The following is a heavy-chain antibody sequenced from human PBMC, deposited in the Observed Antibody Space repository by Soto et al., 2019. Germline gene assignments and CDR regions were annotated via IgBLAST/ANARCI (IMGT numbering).Heavy chain of an antibody. D-gene: IGHD3-22*01. V-gene: IGHV4-31*03. CDR3: ASGGYYLRGGVDY. J-gene: IGHJ4*02. CDR2: IYYSGST. CDR1: GGSISSGGYY. Sequence: QVQLQESGPGLVKPSQTLSLTCTVSGGSISSGGYYWSWIRQHPGKGLEWIGYIYYSGSTYYNPSLKRRVTISVDTSKNQFFLKLSSVTAADTAVYYCASGGYYLRGGVDYWGQGTLVTVSS.